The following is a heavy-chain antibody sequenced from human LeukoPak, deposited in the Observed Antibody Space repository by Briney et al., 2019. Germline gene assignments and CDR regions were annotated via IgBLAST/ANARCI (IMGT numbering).Heavy chain of an antibody. CDR3: ARGNYDSSGYVLFVPEYYFDY. Sequence: GASVKVSCKASGGTFSSYAIRWVRQAPGQGLEWMGGIIPMFGTADYAQKLQGRVTMTTDTSTSTAYMELRSLRSDDTAVYYCARGNYDSSGYVLFVPEYYFDYWGQGTLVTVSS. V-gene: IGHV1-69*05. D-gene: IGHD3-22*01. CDR1: GGTFSSYA. CDR2: IIPMFGTA. J-gene: IGHJ4*02.